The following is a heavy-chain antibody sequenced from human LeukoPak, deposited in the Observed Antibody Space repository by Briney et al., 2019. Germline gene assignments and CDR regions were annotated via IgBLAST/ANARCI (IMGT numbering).Heavy chain of an antibody. D-gene: IGHD3-16*01. J-gene: IGHJ4*02. CDR1: GYSFSSFW. CDR3: TRDIGGRSAY. CDR2: LNEDGGIT. V-gene: IGHV3-74*01. Sequence: GGTLRLSCEGSGYSFSSFWMHWVRQAPGEGLTWVSRLNEDGGITNYADFAKGRFTISRDNARNTLYLQMNSLSADVTAVYYCTRDIGGRSAYWGQGALVTVSS.